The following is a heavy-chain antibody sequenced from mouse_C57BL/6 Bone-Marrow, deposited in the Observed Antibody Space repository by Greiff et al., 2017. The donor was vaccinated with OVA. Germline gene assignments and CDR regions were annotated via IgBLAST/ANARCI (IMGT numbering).Heavy chain of an antibody. Sequence: EVQLQESGGGLVQPGGSRKLSCAASGFTFSSFGMHWVRQAPEKGLEWVAYISSGSSTIYYADTVKGRFTISRDNPKNTLFLQMTRLRSEDTAMDYCAREPYYGSSYWYFDVWGAGTTVTVSS. CDR1: GFTFSSFG. D-gene: IGHD1-1*01. CDR2: ISSGSSTI. V-gene: IGHV5-17*02. J-gene: IGHJ1*01. CDR3: AREPYYGSSYWYFDV.